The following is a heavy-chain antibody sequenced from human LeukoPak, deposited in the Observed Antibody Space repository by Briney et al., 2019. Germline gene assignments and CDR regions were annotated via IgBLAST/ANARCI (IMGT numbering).Heavy chain of an antibody. V-gene: IGHV4-4*07. CDR2: IYTSGST. CDR3: VRQHVVGFYDPFDF. CDR1: GGSISSYY. Sequence: SETLSLTCTVSGGSISSYYWSWIRQPAGKGLEWIGRIYTSGSTNYNPSLKSRVTMSVDSSKNQFSLKLSSVTAADTAVYYCVRQHVVGFYDPFDFWGQGTLVTVSS. J-gene: IGHJ4*02. D-gene: IGHD2/OR15-2a*01.